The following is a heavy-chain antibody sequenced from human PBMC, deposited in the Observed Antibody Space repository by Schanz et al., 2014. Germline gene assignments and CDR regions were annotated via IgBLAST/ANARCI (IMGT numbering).Heavy chain of an antibody. CDR3: ARDLEGYDGGGGGFDP. V-gene: IGHV3-33*01. Sequence: QVQLVESGGGVVQPGRSLRLSCAASGFTFSSYGMHWVRQAPGKGLEWVAAMSYDGSIKYYGDSVKGRFTISRDNSKNTLYLHMNSLRAGDTAVYYCARDLEGYDGGGGGFDPWGQGTLVTVSA. D-gene: IGHD2-21*01. CDR2: MSYDGSIK. CDR1: GFTFSSYG. J-gene: IGHJ5*02.